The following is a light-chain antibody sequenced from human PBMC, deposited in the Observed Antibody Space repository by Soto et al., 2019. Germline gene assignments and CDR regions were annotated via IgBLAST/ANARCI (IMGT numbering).Light chain of an antibody. CDR1: QSVSSSY. CDR2: GAS. CDR3: QQYGSSWT. J-gene: IGKJ1*01. Sequence: TQSPATLSLSPGERATLSCRASQSVSSSYLAWYQQKPGQAPRLLIYGASSRATGIPDRFSGSGSGTDFTLTISRLEPEDFAVYYCQQYGSSWTFGQGTKVDI. V-gene: IGKV3-20*01.